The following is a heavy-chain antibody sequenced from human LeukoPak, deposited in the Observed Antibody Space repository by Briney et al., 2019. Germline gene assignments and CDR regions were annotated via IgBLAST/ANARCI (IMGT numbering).Heavy chain of an antibody. Sequence: SETLSLTCTVSGAPIRTYYWDWIRQAPGKGLEWIGCISDSGTTYYNPSLKSRVTISLDTSKNHFSLKLTSVTAADTAVYFCTKGYYEPLDYWGQGMMVTVSS. CDR1: GAPIRTYY. D-gene: IGHD3-22*01. V-gene: IGHV4-59*01. CDR2: ISDSGTT. CDR3: TKGYYEPLDY. J-gene: IGHJ4*02.